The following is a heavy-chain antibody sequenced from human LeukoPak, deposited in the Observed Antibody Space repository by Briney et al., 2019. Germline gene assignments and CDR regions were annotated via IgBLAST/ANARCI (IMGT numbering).Heavy chain of an antibody. V-gene: IGHV3-23*01. Sequence: GGSLRLSCAASGFTFSSYAMSWVRQAPGKGLEWVSAISGSGGSTYYADSVKGRFTISRDNSKNTLYLQMNSLRAEDTAVYYCAKDLPGYSYGHRDLFDYWGQGTLVTVSS. CDR3: AKDLPGYSYGHRDLFDY. CDR1: GFTFSSYA. J-gene: IGHJ4*02. D-gene: IGHD5-18*01. CDR2: ISGSGGST.